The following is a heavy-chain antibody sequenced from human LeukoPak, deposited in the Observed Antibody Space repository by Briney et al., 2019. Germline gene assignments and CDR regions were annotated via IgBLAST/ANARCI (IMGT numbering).Heavy chain of an antibody. J-gene: IGHJ3*02. CDR2: IYYSGST. CDR1: GGSISSSSYY. D-gene: IGHD3-10*01. CDR3: DGTGIFERGDI. Sequence: PSETLSLTCTVSGGSISSSSYYWGWIRQPPGRGLEWIGSIYYSGSTYYNPSLKSRVTISVDTSKNQFSLKLSSVTAADTAVYYCDGTGIFERGDIWGQGTMVTVSS. V-gene: IGHV4-39*01.